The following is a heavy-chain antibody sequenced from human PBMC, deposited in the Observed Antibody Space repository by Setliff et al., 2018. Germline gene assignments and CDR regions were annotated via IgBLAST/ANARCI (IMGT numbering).Heavy chain of an antibody. Sequence: SETLSLTCTVSGDSIRSGDYFWSWIRQPTGKGLEWIAYIYHSGSAYYNPSLKSRVTMSVDTSKNQFSLHLASVTAADTAVYYCAREVGTSTSSDAFDVWGQGMMVTVSS. CDR1: GDSIRSGDYF. D-gene: IGHD1-26*01. V-gene: IGHV4-30-4*08. CDR2: IYHSGSA. CDR3: AREVGTSTSSDAFDV. J-gene: IGHJ3*01.